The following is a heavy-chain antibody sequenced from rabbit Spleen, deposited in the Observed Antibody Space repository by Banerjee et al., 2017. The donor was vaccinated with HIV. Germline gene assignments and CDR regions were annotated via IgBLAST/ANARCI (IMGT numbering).Heavy chain of an antibody. Sequence: QEQLVESGGGLVQPGASLTLSCKASGFSFNSYGISWVRQAPGKGLEWIACINTATGKAVYASWAKGRFIMSRTSSTTVTLQMTSLTAADTATYFCARDLVAVIGWNFYLWGPGTLVTVS. CDR2: INTATGKA. CDR1: GFSFNSYG. V-gene: IGHV1S45*01. D-gene: IGHD1-1*01. CDR3: ARDLVAVIGWNFYL. J-gene: IGHJ4*01.